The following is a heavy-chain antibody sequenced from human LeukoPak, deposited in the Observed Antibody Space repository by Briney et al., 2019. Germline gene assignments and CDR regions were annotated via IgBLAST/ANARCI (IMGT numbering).Heavy chain of an antibody. CDR2: INPNSGGT. V-gene: IGHV1-2*02. Sequence: ASVKVSCKASGYTFTGYYLHWVRQAPGQGLEWMGWINPNSGGTKYAQKFQGRVTMTRDTSISTAYMELSRLRSDDTAVYYCTRDLLGGSGTFDPWGQGTLVTVSS. J-gene: IGHJ5*02. D-gene: IGHD3-10*01. CDR3: TRDLLGGSGTFDP. CDR1: GYTFTGYY.